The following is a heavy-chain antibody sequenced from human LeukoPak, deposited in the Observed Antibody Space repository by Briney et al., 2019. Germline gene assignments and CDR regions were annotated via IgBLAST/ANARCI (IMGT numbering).Heavy chain of an antibody. V-gene: IGHV3-11*06. D-gene: IGHD3-22*01. CDR1: GFSFSDYY. CDR2: ISGSSSHI. CDR3: ARFELDSGGYATNFDS. J-gene: IGHJ4*02. Sequence: GGCLRLSCVVSGFSFSDYYMNWIRQAPGKGLEWVSYISGSSSHILYADSVKGRFTISRDNAKNSLYLQMNTLRAEDTAVYYCARFELDSGGYATNFDSWGQGTLVTVSS.